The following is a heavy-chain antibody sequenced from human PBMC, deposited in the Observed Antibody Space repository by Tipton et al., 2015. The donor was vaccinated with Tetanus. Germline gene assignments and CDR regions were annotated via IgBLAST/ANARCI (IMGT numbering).Heavy chain of an antibody. J-gene: IGHJ4*02. Sequence: SLRLSCEVSGFIFSNYNMNWVRQAPGKGLEWVASISSTSTYIYYADSLKGRFTISRDNAKNSLYLQMNSLRADDTAVYYCASGPALDYWGQGTLVTVSS. CDR1: GFIFSNYN. CDR2: ISSTSTYI. V-gene: IGHV3-21*01. CDR3: ASGPALDY.